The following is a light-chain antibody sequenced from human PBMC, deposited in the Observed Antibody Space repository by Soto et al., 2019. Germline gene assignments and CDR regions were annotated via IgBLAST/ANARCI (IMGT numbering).Light chain of an antibody. Sequence: DIQFTQSPSFLSSSVLERFTITCRASQGISSYLAWLQQKPGKAPKLLIYAASTLQSGDPSRFSGSGSGTEFTLTISSLQPEDFATYYCQQLNSYPLTFGGGTKVDIK. J-gene: IGKJ4*01. CDR3: QQLNSYPLT. CDR2: AAS. CDR1: QGISSY. V-gene: IGKV1-9*01.